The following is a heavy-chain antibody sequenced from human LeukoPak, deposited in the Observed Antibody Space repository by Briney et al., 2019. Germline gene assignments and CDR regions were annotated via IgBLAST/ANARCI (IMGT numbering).Heavy chain of an antibody. Sequence: SETLSLTCAVSGVSVSSSKYLWGWIRQPPGKELEWIGSISYSGNTDYNPSLKSRVTLSDTSKNQFSLKLTSVTAADSAVYYCAGLGVMVLVYQSESWGQGTPVTVSS. D-gene: IGHD2-8*01. J-gene: IGHJ1*01. CDR1: GVSVSSSKYL. V-gene: IGHV4-39*07. CDR3: AGLGVMVLVYQSES. CDR2: ISYSGNT.